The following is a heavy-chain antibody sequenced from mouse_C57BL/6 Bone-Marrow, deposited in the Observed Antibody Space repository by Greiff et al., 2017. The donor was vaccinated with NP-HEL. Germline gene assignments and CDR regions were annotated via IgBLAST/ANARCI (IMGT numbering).Heavy chain of an antibody. Sequence: QVQLQQPGAELVMPGASVKLSCKASGYTFTSYWMHWVKQRPGQGLEWIGEIDPSDSYTNYNQKFKGKSTLTVDKSSITAYMQLSSLTSEDSAVYYCARANWECYWGQGTTLTVSS. J-gene: IGHJ2*01. CDR1: GYTFTSYW. V-gene: IGHV1-69*01. CDR3: ARANWECY. D-gene: IGHD4-1*01. CDR2: IDPSDSYT.